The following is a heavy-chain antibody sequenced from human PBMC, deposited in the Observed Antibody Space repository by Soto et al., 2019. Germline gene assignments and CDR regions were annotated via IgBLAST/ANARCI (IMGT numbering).Heavy chain of an antibody. Sequence: QVQLQESGPGLVKPSQTLSLTCTVSGGSISSGGYYWSWIRQHPGKGLEWIGYIYYSGSTYYNPSLTIRVTISVDTSKNQFSLKLSSVTAADTAVYYCAREGTSSSRFYYYYYMDVWGKGTTVTVSS. V-gene: IGHV4-31*03. CDR1: GGSISSGGYY. CDR3: AREGTSSSRFYYYYYMDV. J-gene: IGHJ6*03. D-gene: IGHD6-6*01. CDR2: IYYSGST.